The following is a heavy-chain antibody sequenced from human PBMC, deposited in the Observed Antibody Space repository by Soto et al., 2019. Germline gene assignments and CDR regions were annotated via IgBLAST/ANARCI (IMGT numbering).Heavy chain of an antibody. Sequence: QVQLVQSGAEVKKPGASVKVSCKASGYTFTSYYMHWVRQAPGQGLEWMGIINPSGGSTSYAQKFQGRVTMTRDTSTSTVYMELSSLRSEDTAVYYCAREGDFWSGYYPRGPFDYWGQGTLVTVSS. J-gene: IGHJ4*02. V-gene: IGHV1-46*03. CDR2: INPSGGST. D-gene: IGHD3-3*01. CDR1: GYTFTSYY. CDR3: AREGDFWSGYYPRGPFDY.